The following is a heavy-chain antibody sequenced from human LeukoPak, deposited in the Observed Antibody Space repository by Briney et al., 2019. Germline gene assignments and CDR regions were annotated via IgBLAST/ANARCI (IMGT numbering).Heavy chain of an antibody. D-gene: IGHD2-2*01. V-gene: IGHV4-34*01. CDR2: INHSGST. CDR3: AGGGAAFCSSTSCYVPARDYYGMTV. Sequence: PSETLSLTCAVYGGSFSGYYWSWIRQPPGKGLEWIGEINHSGSTNYNPSLKSRVTISVDTSKNQFSLKLSSVTAADTAVYYCAGGGAAFCSSTSCYVPARDYYGMTVWGKGTTVTVP. J-gene: IGHJ6*04. CDR1: GGSFSGYY.